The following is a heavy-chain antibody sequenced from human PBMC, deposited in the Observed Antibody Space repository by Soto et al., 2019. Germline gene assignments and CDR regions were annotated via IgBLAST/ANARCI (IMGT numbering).Heavy chain of an antibody. V-gene: IGHV4-34*01. CDR2: INHRGST. CDR3: ARDGFCSSTSCRVGNWFDP. Sequence: LSLTCAVSGGSFSGYYWTWIRQPPGKALEWIGGINHRGSTNYNPSLESRVTITVDPSKNQFSLKLTSVAAADRGLYYCARDGFCSSTSCRVGNWFDPWGQGTLVTVSS. CDR1: GGSFSGYY. J-gene: IGHJ5*02. D-gene: IGHD2-2*03.